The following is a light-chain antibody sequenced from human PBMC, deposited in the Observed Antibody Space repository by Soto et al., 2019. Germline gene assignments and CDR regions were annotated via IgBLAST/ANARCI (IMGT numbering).Light chain of an antibody. CDR3: QQYGVTPPNT. Sequence: EIVLTQSPATLSPVPGDRGTLSCRASQSVSSNLAWYQQKPGQAPRLLIYSASTRATGIPARFSGSGSGTDFTLTISGLEPEDFALYYCQQYGVTPPNTFGGGTKVDIK. CDR2: SAS. J-gene: IGKJ4*01. V-gene: IGKV3-20*01. CDR1: QSVSSN.